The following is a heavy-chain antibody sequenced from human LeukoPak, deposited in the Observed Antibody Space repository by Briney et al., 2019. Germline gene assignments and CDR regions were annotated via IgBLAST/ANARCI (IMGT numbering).Heavy chain of an antibody. Sequence: QAXGKGLEWVSVIYSGGSTYYADSVKGRFTISRDNSKNTLYLQMNSLRAEDTAVYYCARDRSIWGQGTMVTVSS. J-gene: IGHJ3*02. CDR2: IYSGGST. V-gene: IGHV3-66*01. CDR3: ARDRSI.